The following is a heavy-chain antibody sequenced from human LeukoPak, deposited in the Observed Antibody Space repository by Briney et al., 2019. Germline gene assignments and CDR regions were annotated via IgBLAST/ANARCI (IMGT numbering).Heavy chain of an antibody. CDR1: GGTFSSYA. D-gene: IGHD6-13*01. CDR3: AREFMAAAGEGLDY. V-gene: IGHV1-69*13. CDR2: IIPIFGTA. J-gene: IGHJ4*02. Sequence: SVKVSCKASGGTFSSYAISWVRQAPGQGLEWMGGIIPIFGTANYAQKFQGRVTITADESTSTAYMELSSLRSEDTAVYYCAREFMAAAGEGLDYWGQGTLVTVSS.